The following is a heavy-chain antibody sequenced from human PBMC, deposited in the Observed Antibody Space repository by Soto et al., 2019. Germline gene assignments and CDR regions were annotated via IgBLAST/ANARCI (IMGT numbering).Heavy chain of an antibody. CDR1: GFSLSTSGMC. Sequence: SGPTLVNPTQTLTLTCTFSGFSLSTSGMCVSWIRQPPGKALEWLARIDWDDDKYYSTSLKARLTISKDTSKNQVVLTMINMDPVDTATYYCARILWSSSSGLGWFDPWGQGTLVTVSS. CDR3: ARILWSSSSGLGWFDP. D-gene: IGHD6-6*01. V-gene: IGHV2-70*11. J-gene: IGHJ5*02. CDR2: IDWDDDK.